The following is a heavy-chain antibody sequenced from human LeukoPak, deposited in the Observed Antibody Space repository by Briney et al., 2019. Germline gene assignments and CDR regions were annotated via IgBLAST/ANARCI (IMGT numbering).Heavy chain of an antibody. CDR3: ARLTSGW. CDR1: GFTLSSYW. V-gene: IGHV3-7*01. CDR2: IKQDGSEK. Sequence: GGSLRLSCAASGFTLSSYWMKWVRQAPGKGLEWVANIKQDGSEKYFVDSVKGRFTISRDNAKNSLYLQMNSLRAEDTAVYYCARLTSGWWGQGTLVTVSS. D-gene: IGHD6-19*01. J-gene: IGHJ4*02.